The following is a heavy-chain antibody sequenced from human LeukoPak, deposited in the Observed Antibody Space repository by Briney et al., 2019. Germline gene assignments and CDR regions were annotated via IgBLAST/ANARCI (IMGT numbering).Heavy chain of an antibody. V-gene: IGHV4-34*01. J-gene: IGHJ6*03. Sequence: SETLSLTCAVYGESFSGFYWSWIRQSPEKGLEWIGEVHHSGSSNYNPSLKSRVTISVDRSKNQFSLKLSSVTAADTAVYYCARTSSSADGYYMDVWGKGTTVTVSS. D-gene: IGHD6-6*01. CDR2: VHHSGSS. CDR3: ARTSSSADGYYMDV. CDR1: GESFSGFY.